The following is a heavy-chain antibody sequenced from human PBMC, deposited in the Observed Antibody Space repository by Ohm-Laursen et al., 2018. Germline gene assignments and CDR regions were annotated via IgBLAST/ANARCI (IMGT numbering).Heavy chain of an antibody. D-gene: IGHD3-16*02. Sequence: SQTLSLTCSVSGGSISSYDWSWIRQPPGKGLEWIGYIYYSGSAKSNPSLKSTLTISIDTSKNQFSLKLSSVTAADTAVSYCARQDDYIWGSYQDWGQGSLVTVSS. CDR2: IYYSGSA. CDR3: ARQDDYIWGSYQD. J-gene: IGHJ4*02. V-gene: IGHV4-59*08. CDR1: GGSISSYD.